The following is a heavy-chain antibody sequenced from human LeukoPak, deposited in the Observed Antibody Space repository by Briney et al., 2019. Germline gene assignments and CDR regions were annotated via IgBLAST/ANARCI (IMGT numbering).Heavy chain of an antibody. Sequence: GSLRLSCAASGFTVSSNYMSWVRQAPGKGLEWVSVIYSGGSTYYADSVKGRFTISRDNSKNTLYLQMNSLRAEDTAVYYCARTGPVVVAAYDYWGQGTLVTVSS. D-gene: IGHD2-15*01. V-gene: IGHV3-66*01. CDR3: ARTGPVVVAAYDY. CDR2: IYSGGST. J-gene: IGHJ4*02. CDR1: GFTVSSNY.